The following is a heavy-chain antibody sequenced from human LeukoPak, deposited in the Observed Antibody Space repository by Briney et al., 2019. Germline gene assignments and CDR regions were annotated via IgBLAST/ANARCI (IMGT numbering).Heavy chain of an antibody. D-gene: IGHD6-19*01. CDR2: INPNSGGT. Sequence: ASVKVSCKASGYTFTGYYMHWVRQAPGQGLEWMGWINPNSGGTNYAQKFQGRVTMTRDTSISTAYMELSRLRSDDTAVYYCARDQRIAVAGPRSYYYYYMDVWGKGTTVTISS. CDR1: GYTFTGYY. V-gene: IGHV1-2*02. CDR3: ARDQRIAVAGPRSYYYYYMDV. J-gene: IGHJ6*03.